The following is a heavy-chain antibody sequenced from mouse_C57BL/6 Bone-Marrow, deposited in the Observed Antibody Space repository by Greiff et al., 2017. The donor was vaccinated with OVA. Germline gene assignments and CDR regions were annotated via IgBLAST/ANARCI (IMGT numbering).Heavy chain of an antibody. V-gene: IGHV14-4*01. Sequence: VQLQQSGAELVRPGASVKLSCTASGFNIKDDYMHWVKQRPEQGLEWIGWIDPENGDTEYASKFQGKATITAVTSSNTAYLQLSSLTSEDTAVYYCTRLRPYWYFDVWGTGTTVTVSS. D-gene: IGHD2-4*01. CDR1: GFNIKDDY. CDR3: TRLRPYWYFDV. J-gene: IGHJ1*03. CDR2: IDPENGDT.